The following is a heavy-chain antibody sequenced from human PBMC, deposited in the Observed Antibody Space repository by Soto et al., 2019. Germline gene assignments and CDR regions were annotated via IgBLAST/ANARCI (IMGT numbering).Heavy chain of an antibody. J-gene: IGHJ4*02. Sequence: PSETLSLTCTVSGDSIYTSSHYWGWIRQPPGKGLEWIGSFFYTGSTYSNSSLKSRVTISVDTSKNQFSLKLSSVTAADTAVYYCARRYGYSFDYWGQGTLVTVSS. D-gene: IGHD1-1*01. CDR3: ARRYGYSFDY. CDR1: GDSIYTSSHY. CDR2: FFYTGST. V-gene: IGHV4-39*01.